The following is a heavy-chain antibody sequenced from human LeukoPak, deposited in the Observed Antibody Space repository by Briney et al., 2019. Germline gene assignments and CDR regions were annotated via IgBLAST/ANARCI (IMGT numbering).Heavy chain of an antibody. CDR2: IIPIFGTA. CDR3: TRGLDRYTYGLDDAFDI. CDR1: GGTFSSYA. Sequence: ASVKVSCKASGGTFSSYAISWVRQAPGQGLEWMGGIIPIFGTANYAQKFQGRVTITADESTSTAYMELSSLRSEDTAVYYCTRGLDRYTYGLDDAFDIWGQGTMVTVSS. D-gene: IGHD5-18*01. J-gene: IGHJ3*02. V-gene: IGHV1-69*13.